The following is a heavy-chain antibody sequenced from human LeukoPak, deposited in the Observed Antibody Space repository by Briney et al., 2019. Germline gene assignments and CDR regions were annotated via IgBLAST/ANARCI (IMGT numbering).Heavy chain of an antibody. Sequence: GGSLRLSCAASGFSFSTYTLHWVRQAPGQGLEWVANIKQDESAKHYSDSVKGRFTISRDNAKNSLFLQMNGLRAEDSALYYCARDTDGSLDYWGQGTLVTVSS. V-gene: IGHV3-7*01. D-gene: IGHD5-24*01. CDR2: IKQDESAK. CDR1: GFSFSTYT. CDR3: ARDTDGSLDY. J-gene: IGHJ4*02.